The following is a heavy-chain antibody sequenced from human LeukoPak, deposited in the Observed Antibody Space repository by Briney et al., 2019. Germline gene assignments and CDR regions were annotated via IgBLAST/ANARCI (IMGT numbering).Heavy chain of an antibody. D-gene: IGHD2-15*01. Sequence: GGSLRLSCGASGFTFSNYPIHWVRQAPGKGLEWVAFIRHDGSYKYYTDSVKGRFTISRDNSKNTLYLQMNSLRAEDTAVYYCAKDIVVVVAATDYWGQGTLVTVSS. J-gene: IGHJ4*02. CDR1: GFTFSNYP. V-gene: IGHV3-30*02. CDR3: AKDIVVVVAATDY. CDR2: IRHDGSYK.